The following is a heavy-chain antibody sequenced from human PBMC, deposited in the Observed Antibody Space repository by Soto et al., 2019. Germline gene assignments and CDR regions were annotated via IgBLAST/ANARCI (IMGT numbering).Heavy chain of an antibody. J-gene: IGHJ4*02. Sequence: HPGVSLRLSCAASGFTFSSYGMHWVRQAPGKGLEWVAVISYDGSNKYYADSVKGRFTISRDNSKNTLYLQMNSLRAEDTAVYYCAKDYPLRYFDWFRSVGYWGQGTLVTVSS. V-gene: IGHV3-30*18. CDR3: AKDYPLRYFDWFRSVGY. D-gene: IGHD3-9*01. CDR2: ISYDGSNK. CDR1: GFTFSSYG.